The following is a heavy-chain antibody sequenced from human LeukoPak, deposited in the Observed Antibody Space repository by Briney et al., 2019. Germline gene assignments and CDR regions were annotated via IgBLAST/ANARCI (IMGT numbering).Heavy chain of an antibody. CDR2: IYYSGST. CDR3: ARRSRYSSGWSDYYYYHGMDV. V-gene: IGHV4-39*01. Sequence: PSETLSLTCTVSGGSISSSSYYWGWIRQPPGKGLEWIGSIYYSGSTYYNPSLKSRVTISVDTSKNQFSLKLSSVTAADTAVYYCARRSRYSSGWSDYYYYHGMDVWGQGTTVTVSS. J-gene: IGHJ6*02. CDR1: GGSISSSSYY. D-gene: IGHD6-19*01.